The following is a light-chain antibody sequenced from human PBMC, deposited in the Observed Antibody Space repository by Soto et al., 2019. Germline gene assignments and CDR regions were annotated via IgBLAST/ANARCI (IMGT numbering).Light chain of an antibody. CDR2: GAS. CDR1: ESARTN. V-gene: IGKV3-15*01. J-gene: IGKJ5*01. Sequence: ERVMTQSPATLSVSPGERATLSCRASESARTNLAWYQQRPGQSPRLLIYGASTRASGVPARFSGSGSGTEFALTISSLQSEDFAVYDGQQYNSWPSSITFGQGTRLEIK. CDR3: QQYNSWPSSIT.